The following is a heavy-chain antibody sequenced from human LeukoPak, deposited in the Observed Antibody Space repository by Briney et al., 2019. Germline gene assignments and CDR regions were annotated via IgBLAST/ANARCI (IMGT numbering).Heavy chain of an antibody. CDR2: IYCSGST. Sequence: SETLSLTCTVSGGSISSYYWSWIRQPPGKGLEWIGYIYCSGSTNYNPSLKSRVTISVDTSKNQFSLKLSSVTAADTAVYYCARGTRGSGWFDPWGQGTLVTVSS. J-gene: IGHJ5*02. V-gene: IGHV4-59*01. CDR3: ARGTRGSGWFDP. D-gene: IGHD5-12*01. CDR1: GGSISSYY.